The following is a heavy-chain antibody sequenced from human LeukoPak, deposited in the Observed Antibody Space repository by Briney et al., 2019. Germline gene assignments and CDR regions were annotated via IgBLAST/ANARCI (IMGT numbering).Heavy chain of an antibody. V-gene: IGHV1-18*01. CDR1: GYTFTSYG. CDR2: ISAYNGNT. J-gene: IGHJ4*02. CDR3: ARARWRYCSSTSCYEPDY. D-gene: IGHD2-2*01. Sequence: GASVKVSCKASGYTFTSYGISWVRQAPGQGLEWMGWISAYNGNTNYAQKLQGRVTMTTDTSTSTAYMELRSLRSDDTAVYYCARARWRYCSSTSCYEPDYWGQGTLVTVSS.